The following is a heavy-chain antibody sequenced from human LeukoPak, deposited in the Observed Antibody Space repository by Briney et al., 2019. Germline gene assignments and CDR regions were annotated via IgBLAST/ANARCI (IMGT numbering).Heavy chain of an antibody. Sequence: SQTLSLTCTVSGGSISSGDYYWSWIRQPPGKGLEWIGYIYYSGSTYYNPSLKSRVTISVDTSKNQFSLKLSSVTAADTAVYYCASRVSHAYHFDYWGQGPLVTVSS. V-gene: IGHV4-30-4*08. D-gene: IGHD2-2*01. CDR2: IYYSGST. CDR3: ASRVSHAYHFDY. CDR1: GGSISSGDYY. J-gene: IGHJ4*02.